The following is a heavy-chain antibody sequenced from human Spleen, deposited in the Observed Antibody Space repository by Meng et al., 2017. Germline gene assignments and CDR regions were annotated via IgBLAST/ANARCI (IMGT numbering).Heavy chain of an antibody. V-gene: IGHV3-23*01. CDR2: LSGGGFTT. J-gene: IGHJ4*02. D-gene: IGHD3-16*01. Sequence: GESLKISCAASGFSFSSYAMSWVRHAPGKGLEWVSALSGGGFTTYYADSVKGRFAISRHNSKNTLYLQMNNLRAEDTAIYYCARDVWGTGWKSLDSWGQGTLVTVSS. CDR3: ARDVWGTGWKSLDS. CDR1: GFSFSSYA.